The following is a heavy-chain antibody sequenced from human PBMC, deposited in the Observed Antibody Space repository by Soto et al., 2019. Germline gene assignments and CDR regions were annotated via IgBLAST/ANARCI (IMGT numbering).Heavy chain of an antibody. CDR3: AKFQAQIHYYGDYENWFDP. J-gene: IGHJ5*02. D-gene: IGHD4-17*01. V-gene: IGHV3-23*01. Sequence: EVQLLESGGGLVQPGGSLRLSCAASGFTFSSDAMSWVRQAPGKGLEWVSAISGSGGSTYYADSVKGRFTISRDNSKNTLYLQMNSLRAEDTAVYYCAKFQAQIHYYGDYENWFDPWGQGTLVTVSS. CDR2: ISGSGGST. CDR1: GFTFSSDA.